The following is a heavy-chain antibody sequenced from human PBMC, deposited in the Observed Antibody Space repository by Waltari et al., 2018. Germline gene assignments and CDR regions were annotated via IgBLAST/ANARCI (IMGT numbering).Heavy chain of an antibody. J-gene: IGHJ4*02. CDR2: IDWDGDD. CDR1: GFPLTNTGMR. V-gene: IGHV2-70*04. Sequence: QVTLKESGPALVKPTQILTLACTFSGFPLTNTGMRMNWIRQPPGKALEWLARIDWDGDDFYNPSLKTRLTISKDTSRNQVVLRLANMDPADTATYYCARGSGAYTYHFDYWGQGTLVSVSS. D-gene: IGHD3-3*01. CDR3: ARGSGAYTYHFDY.